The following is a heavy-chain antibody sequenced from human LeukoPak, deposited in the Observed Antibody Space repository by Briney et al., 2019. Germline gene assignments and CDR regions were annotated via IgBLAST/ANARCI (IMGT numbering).Heavy chain of an antibody. CDR3: AKSHFWSCYASDY. V-gene: IGHV4-4*09. D-gene: IGHD3-3*02. Sequence: SETLSLTCTVSGASFSTDYCYWIPQSPGEGLQWIGCFYDRGSTSYNPSLKSRVALSVDTSKNQFFLSLKSVTAADTAVYYCAKSHFWSCYASDYWGGRIPVTVSS. J-gene: IGHJ4*02. CDR1: GASFSTDY. CDR2: FYDRGST.